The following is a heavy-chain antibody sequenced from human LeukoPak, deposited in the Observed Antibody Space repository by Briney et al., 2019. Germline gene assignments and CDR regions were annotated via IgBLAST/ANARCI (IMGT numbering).Heavy chain of an antibody. CDR2: ICYDGSNK. CDR1: GFTFSSYG. D-gene: IGHD2-2*01. CDR3: ARGAYCSSTSCYPYYYYGMDV. Sequence: PGGSLRLSCAASGFTFSSYGMHWVRQAPGKGLEGGAVICYDGSNKYYADSVKGRFTISRDNSKNTLYLQMNSLRAEDTAVYYCARGAYCSSTSCYPYYYYGMDVWGKGTTVTVSS. V-gene: IGHV3-33*01. J-gene: IGHJ6*04.